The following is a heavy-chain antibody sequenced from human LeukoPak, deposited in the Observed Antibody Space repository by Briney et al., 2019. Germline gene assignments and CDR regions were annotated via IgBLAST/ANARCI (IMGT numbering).Heavy chain of an antibody. CDR1: EFSVGSNY. D-gene: IGHD6-13*01. CDR3: ARDSSSWDYYYYYMDV. CDR2: IYSGGST. J-gene: IGHJ6*03. V-gene: IGHV3-53*05. Sequence: GGSLRLSCAASEFSVGSNYMTWVRQAPGKGLEWVSLIYSGGSTYYADSVKGRFTISRDNSKNTLYLQMNSLRSEDTAVYYCARDSSSWDYYYYYMDVWGKGTTVTISS.